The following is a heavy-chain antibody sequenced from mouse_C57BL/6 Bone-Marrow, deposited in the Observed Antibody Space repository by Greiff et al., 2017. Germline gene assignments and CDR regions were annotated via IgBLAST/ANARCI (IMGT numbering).Heavy chain of an antibody. D-gene: IGHD1-1*01. J-gene: IGHJ3*01. CDR3: SRGNGSSGAWFAY. CDR1: GYSFTSYC. Sequence: QVQLQQPGAGLVKPGASVKMSCKASGYSFTSYCMNWVKQRHGRGLEWIGRIDPNCGGTKYNQKFKSKDTLTVDQPSSTAYMQLSSLTSEDSAVYACSRGNGSSGAWFAYWGQGTLVTVSA. CDR2: IDPNCGGT. V-gene: IGHV1-72*01.